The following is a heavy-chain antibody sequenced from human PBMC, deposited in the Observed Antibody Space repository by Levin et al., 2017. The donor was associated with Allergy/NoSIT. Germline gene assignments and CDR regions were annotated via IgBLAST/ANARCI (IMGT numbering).Heavy chain of an antibody. CDR3: ARVGENYYDSYFDY. V-gene: IGHV3-23*01. D-gene: IGHD3-22*01. CDR2: ISGSGGST. Sequence: GGSLRLSCAASGFTFSSYAMSWVRQAPGQGLEWVSAISGSGGSTYYADSVKGRVTISRDNSKNTLYLQMNSLRAEDTAVYYCARVGENYYDSYFDYWGQGTLVTVSS. J-gene: IGHJ4*02. CDR1: GFTFSSYA.